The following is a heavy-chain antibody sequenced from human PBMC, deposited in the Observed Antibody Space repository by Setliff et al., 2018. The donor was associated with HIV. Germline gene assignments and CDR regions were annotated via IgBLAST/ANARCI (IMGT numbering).Heavy chain of an antibody. CDR2: INVGNGNT. V-gene: IGHV1-18*01. D-gene: IGHD3-22*01. Sequence: ASVKVSCKASGYTFLNYGISWVRQTPGRGLEWMAWINVGNGNTKTARKFQGRVALTTDTSTSTAYMQLSSLRSDDTAVYYCARGRNYDSSGYGDYYYYMDVWGKGTTVTVSS. J-gene: IGHJ6*03. CDR3: ARGRNYDSSGYGDYYYYMDV. CDR1: GYTFLNYG.